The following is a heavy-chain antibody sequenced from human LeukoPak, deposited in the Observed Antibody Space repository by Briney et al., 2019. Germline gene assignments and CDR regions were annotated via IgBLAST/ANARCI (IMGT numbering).Heavy chain of an antibody. CDR2: TYYRSKWYY. J-gene: IGHJ4*02. CDR1: GDSVSGSNGA. Sequence: SQTLSLTCAISGDSVSGSNGAWNCIRQSPSRGLEWLGRTYYRSKWYYAYAVSVKSRITINPDTSKNQFCLQLNSVTPEDTAVYYCAREPYYYDHTGFHPRYLVSWGQGALVCVSS. D-gene: IGHD3-22*01. V-gene: IGHV6-1*01. CDR3: AREPYYYDHTGFHPRYLVS.